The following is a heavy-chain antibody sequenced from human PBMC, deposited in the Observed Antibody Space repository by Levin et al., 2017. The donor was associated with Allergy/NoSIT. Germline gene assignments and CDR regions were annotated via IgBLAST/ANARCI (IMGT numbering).Heavy chain of an antibody. Sequence: SCAVYGGSFSGYYWSWIRQPPGKGLEWIGEINHSGSTNYNPSLKSRVTISVDMSKNQFSLKLSSVTAADTAVYYCARLLTDCSGGSCYSPTRFDPWGQGTLVTVSS. CDR1: GGSFSGYY. J-gene: IGHJ5*02. D-gene: IGHD2-15*01. V-gene: IGHV4-34*01. CDR3: ARLLTDCSGGSCYSPTRFDP. CDR2: INHSGST.